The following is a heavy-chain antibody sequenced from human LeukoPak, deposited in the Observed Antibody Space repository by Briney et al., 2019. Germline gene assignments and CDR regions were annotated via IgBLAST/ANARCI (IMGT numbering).Heavy chain of an antibody. Sequence: PAGSLRLSCAATGFAFSSYGMQWVCQAPPKELEWVAVIWYDGSNKYYADSVKGRFTISRDNSKNTLYLQMNSLRAEDTAVYYCARDRGSYWEGGNDYGGRGALVT. J-gene: IGHJ4*02. CDR3: ARDRGSYWEGGNDY. CDR2: IWYDGSNK. V-gene: IGHV3-33*01. D-gene: IGHD1-26*01. CDR1: GFAFSSYG.